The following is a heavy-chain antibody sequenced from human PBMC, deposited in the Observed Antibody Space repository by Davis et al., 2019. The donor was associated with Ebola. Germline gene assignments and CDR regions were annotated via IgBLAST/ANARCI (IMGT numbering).Heavy chain of an antibody. CDR1: GYTFTSYA. CDR3: ARDLGAPSDY. D-gene: IGHD3-10*01. Sequence: SVTVSCKASGYTFTSYAMHWVRQAPGQRLEWMGGIIPIFGTANYAQKFQGRVTITADKSTSTAYMELSSLRSEDTAVYYCARDLGAPSDYWGQGTLVTVSS. CDR2: IIPIFGTA. V-gene: IGHV1-69*06. J-gene: IGHJ4*02.